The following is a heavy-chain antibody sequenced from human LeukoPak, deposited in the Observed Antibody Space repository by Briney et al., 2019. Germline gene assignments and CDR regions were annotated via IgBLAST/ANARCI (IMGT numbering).Heavy chain of an antibody. CDR3: ARDQLFFSGYDDY. Sequence: PGGSLRLSCAASGFTFSSYWMSWVRQAPGKGLEWVASIKQDGSEKYYVDSVKGRFTISRDNAKNSLYLQMNSLRAEDTAVYYCARDQLFFSGYDDYWGQGTLVTVSS. J-gene: IGHJ4*02. D-gene: IGHD2-2*01. CDR1: GFTFSSYW. CDR2: IKQDGSEK. V-gene: IGHV3-7*03.